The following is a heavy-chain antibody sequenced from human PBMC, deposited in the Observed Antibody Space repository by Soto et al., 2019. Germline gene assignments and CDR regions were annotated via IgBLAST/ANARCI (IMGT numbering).Heavy chain of an antibody. D-gene: IGHD5-18*01. CDR2: ISESGDNA. J-gene: IGHJ5*02. Sequence: GGSLRLSCAASGFPFNTYAMSWVRQAPGKGPEWVSAISESGDNAFYADSVQGRFTISRDNSYNILYLQMNSLRAEDTALYFCAKGGYIYGLDPWGQGTLVTVSS. CDR1: GFPFNTYA. V-gene: IGHV3-23*01. CDR3: AKGGYIYGLDP.